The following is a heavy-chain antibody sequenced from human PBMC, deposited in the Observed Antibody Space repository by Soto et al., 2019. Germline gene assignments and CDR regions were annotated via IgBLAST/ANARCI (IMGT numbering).Heavy chain of an antibody. D-gene: IGHD3-16*01. CDR2: ISPYTGNT. V-gene: IGHV1-18*01. J-gene: IGHJ6*02. Sequence: QLVQSGDEVKKPGASVKVSCKASGYIFVNYGIAWVRQAPGQGLEWMGWISPYTGNTHSASKVQGRLTMTTDTSTCTAYMDLGSLTSDDTAVYYCVMVDNYVTPTPQDVWGQGTTVTVSS. CDR3: VMVDNYVTPTPQDV. CDR1: GYIFVNYG.